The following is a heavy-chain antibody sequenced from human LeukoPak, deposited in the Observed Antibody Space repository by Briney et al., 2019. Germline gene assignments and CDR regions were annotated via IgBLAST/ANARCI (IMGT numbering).Heavy chain of an antibody. CDR3: ARFRGSWFFDV. J-gene: IGHJ3*01. V-gene: IGHV3-23*03. CDR2: IYSGGSI. CDR1: GFTFSSYA. Sequence: GGSLRLSCAASGFTFSSYAMSWVRQAPGKGLEWVSVIYSGGSIYYADSVKGRFTISRHNSENSLYLQMSSLRADDTAVYYCARFRGSWFFDVWGQGTMVTVSS. D-gene: IGHD6-13*01.